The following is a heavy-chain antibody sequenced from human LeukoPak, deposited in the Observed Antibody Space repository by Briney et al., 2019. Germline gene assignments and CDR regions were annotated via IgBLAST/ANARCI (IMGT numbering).Heavy chain of an antibody. V-gene: IGHV3-21*01. CDR1: GFTFSSHS. J-gene: IGHJ4*02. CDR3: ARSTQAGSGDY. CDR2: ISSSSSYI. D-gene: IGHD6-13*01. Sequence: GGSLRLSCAASGFTFSSHSMNWVRQAPGKGLEWVSSISSSSSYIYYADSVKGRFTISRDNAKNSLYLQMNSLRAEDTAVYYCARSTQAGSGDYWGQGTLVTVSS.